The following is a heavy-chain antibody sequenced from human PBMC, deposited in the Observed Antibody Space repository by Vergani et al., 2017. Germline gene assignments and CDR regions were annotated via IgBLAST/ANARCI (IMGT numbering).Heavy chain of an antibody. V-gene: IGHV3-23*01. D-gene: IGHD6-19*01. CDR2: ISGSGCST. Sequence: EVQLLESGGGLVQPGGSLRLSCAASGFTFSRYAMSWVRQAPGKGLEWVSAISGSGCSTYYADSVKGRFTISRDNSKNTLYLQMNSLRAEDTAVYYCTRAEQWLVGDWGQGTLVTVSS. CDR1: GFTFSRYA. J-gene: IGHJ4*02. CDR3: TRAEQWLVGD.